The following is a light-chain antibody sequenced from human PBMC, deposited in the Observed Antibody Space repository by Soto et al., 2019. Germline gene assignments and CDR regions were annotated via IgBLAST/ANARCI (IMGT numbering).Light chain of an antibody. CDR1: QSLLHSNGYNF. CDR2: LGS. V-gene: IGKV2-28*01. J-gene: IGKJ1*01. CDR3: MQALQSPRT. Sequence: DIVMPQSPLSLPVTPGEAASISCRSSQSLLHSNGYNFLDWYLQKPGQSPHILITLGSNRSSGVPDRFSGSGSGTDFKLKISRVEAEDVGVYYCMQALQSPRTFGNGTKVEGK.